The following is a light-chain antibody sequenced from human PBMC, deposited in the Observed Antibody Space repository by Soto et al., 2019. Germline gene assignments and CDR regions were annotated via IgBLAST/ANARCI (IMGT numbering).Light chain of an antibody. V-gene: IGLV2-14*03. Sequence: QSALTQPASVSGSPGQSITISCTGTSSDIGAFTFVSWYQQHPGKVPKLMIFDVNRRPSGVSDRFSGSKSGNTASLTISARQAEDEGDYYCSSYTTSSTHVFGRGTKLTVL. CDR1: SSDIGAFTF. J-gene: IGLJ1*01. CDR2: DVN. CDR3: SSYTTSSTHV.